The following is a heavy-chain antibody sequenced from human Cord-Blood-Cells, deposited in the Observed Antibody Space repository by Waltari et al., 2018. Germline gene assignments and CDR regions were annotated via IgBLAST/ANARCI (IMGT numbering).Heavy chain of an antibody. V-gene: IGHV4-39*01. J-gene: IGHJ3*02. CDR3: ASSVVTQLGRAFDI. CDR1: GGSISSSSYY. D-gene: IGHD4-4*01. CDR2: IYYSGST. Sequence: QLQLQESGPGLVKPSETLSLTCTVSGGSISSSSYYWGWIRQPPGKGLEWIGSIYYSGSTYYNPSLKRRVTISVDTSKNQFSLKLSSVTAADTAVYYCASSVVTQLGRAFDIWGQGTMVTVSS.